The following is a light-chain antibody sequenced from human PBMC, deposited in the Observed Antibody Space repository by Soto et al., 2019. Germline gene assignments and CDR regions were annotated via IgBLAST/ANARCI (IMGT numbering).Light chain of an antibody. Sequence: QSALTQPASVSGSPGQSITISCTGTSSDVGAYNYVSWYQQHPGKAPKLIIYEVSNRPSGVSHRFSASKSDNTASLTISGLQAEDEADYYCSSYTSSTTLVFGGGTQLTVL. CDR3: SSYTSSTTLV. CDR2: EVS. V-gene: IGLV2-14*01. J-gene: IGLJ3*02. CDR1: SSDVGAYNY.